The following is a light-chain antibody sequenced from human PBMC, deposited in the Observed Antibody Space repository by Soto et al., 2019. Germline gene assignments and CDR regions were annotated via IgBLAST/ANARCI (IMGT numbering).Light chain of an antibody. J-gene: IGKJ1*01. V-gene: IGKV1-27*01. CDR3: HKYDRAPAM. Sequence: DIQLTQSPSSLSASLGDRVTMTCRASQDIKKFLAWYQQRPGKVPDLLIYAASTLRSGVPSRFSGNASGTDFSFTISSLQPEDVATYYCHKYDRAPAMFGQGTKVDIK. CDR2: AAS. CDR1: QDIKKF.